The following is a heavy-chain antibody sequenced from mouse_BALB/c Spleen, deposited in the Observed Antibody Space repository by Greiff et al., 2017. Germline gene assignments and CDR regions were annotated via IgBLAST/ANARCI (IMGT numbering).Heavy chain of an antibody. V-gene: IGHV7-3*02. D-gene: IGHD2-3*01. Sequence: EVKLMESGGGLVQPGGSLRLSCATSGFTFTDYYMSWVRQPPGKALEWLGFIRNKANGYTTEYSASVKGRFTISRDNSQSILYLQMNTLRAEDSATYYCARDRGLLLYFDYWGQGTTLTVSS. CDR2: IRNKANGYTT. CDR1: GFTFTDYY. CDR3: ARDRGLLLYFDY. J-gene: IGHJ2*01.